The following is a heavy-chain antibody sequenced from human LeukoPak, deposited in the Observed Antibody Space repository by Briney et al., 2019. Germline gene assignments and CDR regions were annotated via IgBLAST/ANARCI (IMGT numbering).Heavy chain of an antibody. V-gene: IGHV3-33*01. Sequence: PGGSLRLSCAASGFTFSSYGMHWVRQAPGKGLEWVAVIWYDGSNKYYADSVKGRFTISRDNSKNTLYLQMNSLRAEDTAVYYCARGSNSWSKPFDFWGQGALVTVSS. D-gene: IGHD6-13*01. CDR1: GFTFSSYG. CDR2: IWYDGSNK. CDR3: ARGSNSWSKPFDF. J-gene: IGHJ4*02.